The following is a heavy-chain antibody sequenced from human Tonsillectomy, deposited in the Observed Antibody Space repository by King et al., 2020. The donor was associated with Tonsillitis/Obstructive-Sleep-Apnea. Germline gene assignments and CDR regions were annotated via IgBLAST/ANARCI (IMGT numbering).Heavy chain of an antibody. J-gene: IGHJ4*02. V-gene: IGHV4-59*01. CDR1: GGSISSYY. Sequence: VQLQESGPGLVKPSETLSLTCTVSGGSISSYYWSWIRQPPGKGLEWIGYIYYSGSTNYNPSLKSRVTISVDTSQNQCSLKLGSVTAADTAVYYCARSITKYSSSWSRYLALNYWGQGTLVTVSS. D-gene: IGHD6-13*01. CDR3: ARSITKYSSSWSRYLALNY. CDR2: IYYSGST.